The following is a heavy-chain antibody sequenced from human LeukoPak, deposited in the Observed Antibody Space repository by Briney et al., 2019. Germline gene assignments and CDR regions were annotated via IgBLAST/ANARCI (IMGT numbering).Heavy chain of an antibody. CDR3: ARVSTMTGIDY. J-gene: IGHJ4*02. Sequence: PGGSLRLSCAASGFPFSTYSMTWVRQSPGKGLEWVSYLSSSFVTIYYADSVKGRFTISRDNAKNSLYLQMHSLRAEDTAVYYCARVSTMTGIDYWGQGTLVTVSS. CDR1: GFPFSTYS. CDR2: LSSSFVTI. D-gene: IGHD4-17*01. V-gene: IGHV3-48*01.